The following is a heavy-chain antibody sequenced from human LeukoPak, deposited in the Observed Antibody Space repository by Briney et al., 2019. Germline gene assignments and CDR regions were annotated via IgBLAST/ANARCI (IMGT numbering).Heavy chain of an antibody. D-gene: IGHD6-13*01. CDR2: ISYDGSNK. Sequence: QPGRSLRLSCAASGVTFSSNNMHWVRQAPGKALEWVGFISYDGSNKYYADSVKGRFTISRDNSKNTLYLQLNSLRAEDTAVYYCATYTTSWSNFDHWGQGTLVTVSS. CDR3: ATYTTSWSNFDH. J-gene: IGHJ4*02. V-gene: IGHV3-30-3*01. CDR1: GVTFSSNN.